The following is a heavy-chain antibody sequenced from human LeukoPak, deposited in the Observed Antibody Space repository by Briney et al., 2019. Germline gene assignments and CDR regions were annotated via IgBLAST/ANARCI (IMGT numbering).Heavy chain of an antibody. D-gene: IGHD6-19*01. J-gene: IGHJ5*02. CDR1: GGSISSYY. CDR3: ARIYSSGWTPYNWFDP. V-gene: IGHV4-59*08. Sequence: SETLSLTCTVSGGSISSYYWSWIRQPPGKGLEWIGYIYYSGSTNYNPSLKSRVTISVDTSKNQFSLKLSSVTAADTAVYYCARIYSSGWTPYNWFDPWGQGTLVTVSS. CDR2: IYYSGST.